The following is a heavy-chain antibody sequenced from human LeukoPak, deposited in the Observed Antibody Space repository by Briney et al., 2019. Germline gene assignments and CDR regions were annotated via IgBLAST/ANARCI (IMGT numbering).Heavy chain of an antibody. CDR1: GFTFDDYA. J-gene: IGHJ5*02. Sequence: PGRSLRLSCAASGFTFDDYAMHWVRQAPGKGLEWVSGISWNSGSIGYADSVKGRFTISRDNAKNSLYLQMNSLRAEDTALYYCARPRGYSGYDPFDPWGQGTLVTVSS. V-gene: IGHV3-9*01. CDR2: ISWNSGSI. D-gene: IGHD5-12*01. CDR3: ARPRGYSGYDPFDP.